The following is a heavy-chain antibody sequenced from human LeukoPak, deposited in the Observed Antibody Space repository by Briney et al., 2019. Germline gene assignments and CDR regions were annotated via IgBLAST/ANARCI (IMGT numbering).Heavy chain of an antibody. Sequence: PWGTLRLSCAASGFTFTHAWMTWVRQAPGQGLEWVGRIKSKAAGETTDYAAPVKGRFFMSRDDSKATLYLQMKYLETEDTAVYYCTTDLGITMIRGVIGSWGQGTLVTVSS. V-gene: IGHV3-15*01. D-gene: IGHD3-10*01. J-gene: IGHJ4*02. CDR3: TTDLGITMIRGVIGS. CDR1: GFTFTHAW. CDR2: IKSKAAGETT.